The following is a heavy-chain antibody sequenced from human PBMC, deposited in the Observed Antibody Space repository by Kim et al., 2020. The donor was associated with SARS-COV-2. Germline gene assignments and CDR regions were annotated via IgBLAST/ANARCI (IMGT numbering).Heavy chain of an antibody. CDR2: IYPGDSDT. CDR3: ARHQSAAAGRDYYYYYGMDV. Sequence: GESLKISRKGSGYSFTSYWIGWVRQMPGKGLEWMGIIYPGDSDTRYSPSFQGQVTISADKSISTAYLQWSSLKASDTAMYYCARHQSAAAGRDYYYYYGMDVWGQGTTVTVSS. CDR1: GYSFTSYW. J-gene: IGHJ6*02. V-gene: IGHV5-51*01. D-gene: IGHD6-13*01.